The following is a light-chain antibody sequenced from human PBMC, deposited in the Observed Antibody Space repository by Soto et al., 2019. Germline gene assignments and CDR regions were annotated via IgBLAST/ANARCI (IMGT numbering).Light chain of an antibody. CDR3: CSYSGSYTPSYV. CDR2: DVT. CDR1: SSGVGGYDY. V-gene: IGLV2-11*01. Sequence: QSVLTQPRSVSGSPGQSVIISCTGTSSGVGGYDYVSWYQQHPGKAPKLMIYDVTERPSGVPDRFSGSKSGNTASLTISGLQAEDEADYYCCSYSGSYTPSYVFGTGTKVTVL. J-gene: IGLJ1*01.